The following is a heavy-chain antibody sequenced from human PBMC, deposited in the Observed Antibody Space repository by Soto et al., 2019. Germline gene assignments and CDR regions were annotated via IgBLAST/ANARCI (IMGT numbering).Heavy chain of an antibody. J-gene: IGHJ4*02. CDR3: ARVAPALDY. CDR1: GGSISSETW. V-gene: IGHV4-4*02. Sequence: QVQLQESGPGLVKPSETLSLTCAVSGGSISSETWWSWVRQPPGKGLEWIGEIFRTGSTNYNPSLKSRVTISLDKSKNQFSLKLSSVTAADTAVYHCARVAPALDYWGQGTLVTVSS. CDR2: IFRTGST.